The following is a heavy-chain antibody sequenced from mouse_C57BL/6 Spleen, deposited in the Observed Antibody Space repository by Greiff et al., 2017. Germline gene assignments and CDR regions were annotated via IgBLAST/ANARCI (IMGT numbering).Heavy chain of an antibody. Sequence: QVQLQQSGPELVKPGASVKISCKASGYAFSSSWMNWVKQRPGQGLEWIGRIYPGDGGTNYNGKFKGKATLTADKSSSTAYMQLRSRTSEDSAVYYCARAAFGIPEGFDYWGQGTTLTVSS. V-gene: IGHV1-82*01. D-gene: IGHD1-1*02. J-gene: IGHJ2*01. CDR1: GYAFSSSW. CDR2: IYPGDGGT. CDR3: ARAAFGIPEGFDY.